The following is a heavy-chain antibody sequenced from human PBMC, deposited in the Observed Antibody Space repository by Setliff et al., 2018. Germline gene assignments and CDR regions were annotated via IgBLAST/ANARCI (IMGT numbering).Heavy chain of an antibody. V-gene: IGHV1-18*01. CDR1: GYTFSESI. J-gene: IGHJ4*02. CDR3: LRLVRYCSRTTCQRTLGDEV. Sequence: VASVKVSCKASGYTFSESIVSWVRQAPGQGLEWMGWIGVYTGRTSSAQKFQDRLTMITEKSTSMAYMELRGLRSDDTAVYYCLRLVRYCSRTTCQRTLGDEVWGQGTLVTVSS. CDR2: IGVYTGRT. D-gene: IGHD2-8*01.